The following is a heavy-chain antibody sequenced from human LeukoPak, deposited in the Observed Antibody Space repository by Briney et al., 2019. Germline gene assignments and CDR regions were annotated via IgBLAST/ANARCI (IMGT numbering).Heavy chain of an antibody. D-gene: IGHD3-9*01. CDR3: ARGGRILTGPYAPGENWFDP. V-gene: IGHV4-39*07. Sequence: PSETLSLTCTVSGGSISSSSYYWGWIRQPPGKGLEWIGSIYYSGSTYYNPSLKSRVTISVDTSKNQFSLKLSSVTAADTAVYYCARGGRILTGPYAPGENWFDPWGQGTLVTVSS. CDR2: IYYSGST. J-gene: IGHJ5*02. CDR1: GGSISSSSYY.